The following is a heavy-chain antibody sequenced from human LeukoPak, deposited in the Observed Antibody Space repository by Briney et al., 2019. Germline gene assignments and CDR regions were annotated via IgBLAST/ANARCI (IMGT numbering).Heavy chain of an antibody. Sequence: AGGSLRLSCAASGFTFDDYAMHWVRQAPGKGLEWVSGISWNSGSIGYADSVKGRFTISRDNAKNSLYLQMNSLRAEDTALYYCAKDINQGSGYYYDSSGYRDWGQGTLVTVSS. CDR1: GFTFDDYA. CDR2: ISWNSGSI. V-gene: IGHV3-9*01. J-gene: IGHJ4*02. D-gene: IGHD3-22*01. CDR3: AKDINQGSGYYYDSSGYRD.